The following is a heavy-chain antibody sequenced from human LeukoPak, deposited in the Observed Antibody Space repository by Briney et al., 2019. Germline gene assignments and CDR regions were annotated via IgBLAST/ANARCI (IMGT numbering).Heavy chain of an antibody. V-gene: IGHV4-34*01. CDR2: INHSGST. D-gene: IGHD3-3*01. CDR3: ARAEGDLRFLEWFSKHDAFDI. CDR1: GGSFSGYY. J-gene: IGHJ3*02. Sequence: SETLSLTCAVYGGSFSGYYWSWIRQPPGKGLEWIGEINHSGSTNYNPSLKSRVTISVDTSKNQFSLKLSSVTAADTAVYYCARAEGDLRFLEWFSKHDAFDIWGQGTMVTVSS.